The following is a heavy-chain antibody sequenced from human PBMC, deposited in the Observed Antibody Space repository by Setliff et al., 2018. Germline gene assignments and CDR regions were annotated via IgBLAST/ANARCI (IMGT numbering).Heavy chain of an antibody. Sequence: SETLSLTCIVSADSMNNNFWTWIRRPPGKGLEWIGYIYPDGTTNYNPSLKGRMTISLDMSKNQFSLTLRSVTAADTAMYYCARGINSVSWTPKYWGRGTLVTVSS. CDR1: ADSMNNNF. D-gene: IGHD6-13*01. V-gene: IGHV4-4*08. CDR2: IYPDGTT. J-gene: IGHJ4*02. CDR3: ARGINSVSWTPKY.